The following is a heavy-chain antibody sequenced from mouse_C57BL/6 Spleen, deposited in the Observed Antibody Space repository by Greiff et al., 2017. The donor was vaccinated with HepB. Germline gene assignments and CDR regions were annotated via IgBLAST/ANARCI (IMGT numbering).Heavy chain of an antibody. V-gene: IGHV5-17*01. CDR3: ARKVLRDWYFDV. J-gene: IGHJ1*03. Sequence: EVHLVESGGGLVKPGGSLKLSCAASGFTFSDYGMHWVRQAPEKGLEWVAYISSGSSTIYYADTVKGRFTISRDNAKNTLFLQMTSLRSEDTAMYYCARKVLRDWYFDVWGTGTTVTVSS. D-gene: IGHD1-1*01. CDR2: ISSGSSTI. CDR1: GFTFSDYG.